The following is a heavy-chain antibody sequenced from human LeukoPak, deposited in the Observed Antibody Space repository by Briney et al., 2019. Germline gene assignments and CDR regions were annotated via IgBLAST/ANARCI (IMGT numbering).Heavy chain of an antibody. V-gene: IGHV3-9*01. J-gene: IGHJ4*02. CDR3: ASDISTGGAY. CDR1: GLTFDDYA. D-gene: IGHD1-1*01. Sequence: GGSLRLSCAASGLTFDDYAMHWVRQAPGKGLEWVSGISWNSGSIGYADSVKGRFTISRDNAKNSLYLQMNSLRAEDTALYYCASDISTGGAYWGQGTLVTVSS. CDR2: ISWNSGSI.